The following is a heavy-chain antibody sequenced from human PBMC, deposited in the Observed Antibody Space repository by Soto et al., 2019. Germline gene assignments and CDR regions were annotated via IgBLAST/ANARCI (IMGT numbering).Heavy chain of an antibody. CDR1: GYIFTSSY. CDR3: TRDGVVVVTAIIY. Sequence: ASVKVSCKASGYIFTSSYIHWVRQAPGQGLEWMGWINPFDGSRMFAQSFQGRVTMTRDTSTSTVYMEVSSLRSEDTAVYYCTRDGVVVVTAIIYWGQGTLVTVSS. V-gene: IGHV1-46*03. CDR2: INPFDGSR. D-gene: IGHD2-21*02. J-gene: IGHJ4*02.